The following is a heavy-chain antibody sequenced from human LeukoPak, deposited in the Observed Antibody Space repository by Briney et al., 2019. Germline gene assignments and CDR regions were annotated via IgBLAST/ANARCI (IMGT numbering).Heavy chain of an antibody. V-gene: IGHV1-46*01. D-gene: IGHD5-24*01. CDR3: ARVDNSPTPLQWHFDY. J-gene: IGHJ4*02. CDR2: INPSGGST. Sequence: ASVKVSCKASGYTFTSYYMHWVRQAPVQGLEWMGIINPSGGSTSYAQKFQGRVTMTRDTSTSTVYMELSSLRSEDTAVYYCARVDNSPTPLQWHFDYWGQGTLVTVSS. CDR1: GYTFTSYY.